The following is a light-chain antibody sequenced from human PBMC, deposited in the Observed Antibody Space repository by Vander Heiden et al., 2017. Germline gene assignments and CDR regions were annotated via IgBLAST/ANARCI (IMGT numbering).Light chain of an antibody. V-gene: IGKV3-15*01. CDR1: QSISKS. Sequence: EIVLTQSPATLSLSPGERATLSCRASQSISKSLAWYQQKPGQAPRLLIDGASFRATGIPARFSGSGSGTEFTLTISSLQSEDFAVYYCQQYHKWPPCTFGQGTKLEIK. CDR3: QQYHKWPPCT. J-gene: IGKJ2*02. CDR2: GAS.